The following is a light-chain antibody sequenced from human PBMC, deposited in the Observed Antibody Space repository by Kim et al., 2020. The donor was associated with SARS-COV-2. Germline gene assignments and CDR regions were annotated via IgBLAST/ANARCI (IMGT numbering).Light chain of an antibody. J-gene: IGKJ1*01. CDR3: QQYNKWPPGT. CDR1: QSVGYN. V-gene: IGKV3-15*01. CDR2: DVS. Sequence: SPGEVATRSCRASQSVGYNVAWYQRKPGQPLRLLIYDVSIRVTGIPARFSGSGSGTEFTLTISSLQSEDFAIYYCQQYNKWPPGTSGQGTKVDIK.